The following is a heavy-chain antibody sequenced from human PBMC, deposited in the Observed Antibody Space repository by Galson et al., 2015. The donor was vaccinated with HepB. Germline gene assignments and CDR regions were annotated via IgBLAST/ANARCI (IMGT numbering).Heavy chain of an antibody. J-gene: IGHJ5*02. CDR1: GGSFSNNY. CDR3: ARGNWFHP. CDR2: INRNGST. Sequence: SETLSLTCAVYGGSFSNNYWSWLRQSPGKGLEWIGEINRNGSTTYNPSLKTRVTISIDTSNNQFSLRLTSVIAADTAIYYCARGNWFHPWGQGTLVTVSS. V-gene: IGHV4-34*01.